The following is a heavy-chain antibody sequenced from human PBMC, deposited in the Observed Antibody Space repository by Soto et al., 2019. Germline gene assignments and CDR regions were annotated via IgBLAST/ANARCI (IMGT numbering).Heavy chain of an antibody. CDR2: IYYSGST. D-gene: IGHD3-9*01. V-gene: IGHV4-59*01. J-gene: IGHJ4*02. CDR3: ARGYDILTGLRN. CDR1: GGSISSYY. Sequence: SETLSLTCTVSGGSISSYYWSWIRQPPGKGLEWIGYIYYSGSTNYNPSLKSRVTISVDTSKNQFSLKLSSVTAADTAVYYCARGYDILTGLRNWGQGTLVTVSS.